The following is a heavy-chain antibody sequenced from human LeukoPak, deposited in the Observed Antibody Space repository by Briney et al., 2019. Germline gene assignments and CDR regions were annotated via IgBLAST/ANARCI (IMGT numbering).Heavy chain of an antibody. CDR3: ARAKWLRLPLLGYYFDY. CDR1: GGSISSSSYY. D-gene: IGHD5-12*01. V-gene: IGHV4-39*01. CDR2: IYYSGST. Sequence: SETLSLTCTVSGGSISSSSYYWGWIRQPPGKGLEWIGSIYYSGSTYYNPSLKSRVTISVDTSKNQFSLKLSSVTAADTAVYYCARAKWLRLPLLGYYFDYWGQGTLVTISS. J-gene: IGHJ4*02.